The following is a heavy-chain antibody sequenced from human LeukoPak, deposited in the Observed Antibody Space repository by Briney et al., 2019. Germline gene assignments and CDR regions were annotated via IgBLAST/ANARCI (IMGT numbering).Heavy chain of an antibody. D-gene: IGHD4-17*01. CDR1: GFTLSSYD. CDR2: ISYDGSNK. Sequence: GGSLRLSCAASGFTLSSYDMHWVRQAPGKGLEWVAVISYDGSNKYYADSVKGRFTISRDNAKNSLYLQMNSLRAEDTAVYYCARVNYGDYLPSFDYWGQGTLVTVSS. CDR3: ARVNYGDYLPSFDY. J-gene: IGHJ4*02. V-gene: IGHV3-30*03.